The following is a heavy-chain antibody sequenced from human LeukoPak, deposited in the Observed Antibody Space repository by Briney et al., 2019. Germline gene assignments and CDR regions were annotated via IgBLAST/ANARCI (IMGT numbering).Heavy chain of an antibody. CDR2: ISSSGSTI. D-gene: IGHD6-19*01. V-gene: IGHV3-48*01. J-gene: IGHJ4*02. CDR3: ANIAVAGRDFDY. CDR1: GFTFSSSS. Sequence: PGGSLRLSCAASGFTFSSSSMNWVRQAPGKGLEWVSYISSSGSTIYYADSVKGRFTISRDNSKNTLYLQMNSLRAEDTAVYYCANIAVAGRDFDYWGQGTLVTVSS.